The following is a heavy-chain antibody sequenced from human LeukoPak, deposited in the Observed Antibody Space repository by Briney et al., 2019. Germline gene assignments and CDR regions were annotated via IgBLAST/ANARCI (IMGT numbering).Heavy chain of an antibody. CDR3: ARGVVTAQKPKVFDI. D-gene: IGHD2-21*02. CDR2: INHSGST. CDR1: GGSFSGYY. J-gene: IGHJ3*02. V-gene: IGHV4-34*01. Sequence: SETLSLTCAVYGGSFSGYYWSWIRQPPGKGLEWIGEINHSGSTNYNPSLKSRVTISVDTSKNQFSLKLSSVTAADTAVYYCARGVVTAQKPKVFDIWGQGTMVTVSS.